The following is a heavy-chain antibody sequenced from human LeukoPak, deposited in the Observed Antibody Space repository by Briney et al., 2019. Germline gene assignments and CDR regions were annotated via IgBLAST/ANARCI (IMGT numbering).Heavy chain of an antibody. CDR3: ARLHTQMGYYYYGMDV. Sequence: GESLKISCKGSGYSFTSYWIGWVRQMPGKGLEWMGIIYPGDSDTRYSPSFQGQVTISADKSISTAYLQWSSLKASDTAMYYCARLHTQMGYYYYGMDVWGQGTTVTVSS. CDR1: GYSFTSYW. V-gene: IGHV5-51*01. D-gene: IGHD5-24*01. CDR2: IYPGDSDT. J-gene: IGHJ6*02.